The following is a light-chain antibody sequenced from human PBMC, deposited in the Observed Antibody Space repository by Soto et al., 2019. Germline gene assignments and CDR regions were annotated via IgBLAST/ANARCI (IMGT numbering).Light chain of an antibody. CDR2: WAS. CDR1: QSVLYSSNNKNS. J-gene: IGKJ4*01. Sequence: DIVMTQSPDSLAVSLGERATINCKSSQSVLYSSNNKNSLAWYQQKPGQPPKLLIYWASTLESGVPDRYRGRGSGTDFGLTISSLQAEDVAVYYCQQDDGTPSHTFGGGTKVEIK. CDR3: QQDDGTPSHT. V-gene: IGKV4-1*01.